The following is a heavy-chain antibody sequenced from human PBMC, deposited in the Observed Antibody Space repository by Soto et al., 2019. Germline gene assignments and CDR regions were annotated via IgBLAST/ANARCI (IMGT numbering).Heavy chain of an antibody. CDR3: VVYDYDTRGYYFDY. CDR1: GGTFSSYA. CDR2: IIPIFSTV. V-gene: IGHV1-69*01. J-gene: IGHJ4*02. Sequence: QVQLVQSGAEVKKPGSSVKVSCKAAGGTFSSYAISWVRQAPGQGLEWMGGIIPIFSTVNYVQKFQGRVTITADESTSTAYMERSSLRSEDTAVYYCVVYDYDTRGYYFDYWGQGTLVTVSS. D-gene: IGHD3-22*01.